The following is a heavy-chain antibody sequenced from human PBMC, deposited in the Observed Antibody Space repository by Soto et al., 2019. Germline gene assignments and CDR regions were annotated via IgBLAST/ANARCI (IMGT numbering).Heavy chain of an antibody. CDR3: AKGQHCSTTSCYFYFYGMDV. V-gene: IGHV3-30*18. Sequence: LRLSCAASGFTFSDHYMHWVRQAPGKGLEWVAVISYDGSNKYYAGSVKGRLTISRDNSKNTLYLEMNSLRAEDTAVYYCAKGQHCSTTSCYFYFYGMDVWGQGTKVTVSS. J-gene: IGHJ6*02. D-gene: IGHD2-2*01. CDR2: ISYDGSNK. CDR1: GFTFSDHY.